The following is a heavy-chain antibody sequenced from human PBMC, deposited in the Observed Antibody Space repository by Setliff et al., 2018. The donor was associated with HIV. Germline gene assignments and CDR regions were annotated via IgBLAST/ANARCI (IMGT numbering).Heavy chain of an antibody. CDR2: IKSKTDGETT. CDR3: CGHLERHYDFWSGYSALNWFDP. CDR1: GFTFNNAW. D-gene: IGHD3-3*01. J-gene: IGHJ5*02. Sequence: LRLSCAASGFTFNNAWMSWVRQAPGKGLEWVARIKSKTDGETTDYAAPVQDRFTISRDDSKNMLYLQINGLKIDDTGVYYCCGHLERHYDFWSGYSALNWFDPWGQGTPVTVSS. V-gene: IGHV3-15*01.